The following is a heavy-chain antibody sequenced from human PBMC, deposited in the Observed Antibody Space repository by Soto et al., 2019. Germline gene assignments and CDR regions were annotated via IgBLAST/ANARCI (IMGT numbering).Heavy chain of an antibody. Sequence: ASVTVSCTASGGTFSSYAISWVRQAPGQGLEWMGWINPNSGGTNYAQKFQGRVTMTRDTSISTAYMELSRLRFDDTAVYYCVTGHHLVYYYYGMDVWGQGTTVTVSS. CDR2: INPNSGGT. D-gene: IGHD3-9*01. CDR1: GGTFSSYA. CDR3: VTGHHLVYYYYGMDV. J-gene: IGHJ6*02. V-gene: IGHV1-2*02.